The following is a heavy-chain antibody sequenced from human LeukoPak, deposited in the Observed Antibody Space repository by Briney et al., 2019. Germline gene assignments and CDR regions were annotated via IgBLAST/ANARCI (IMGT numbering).Heavy chain of an antibody. J-gene: IGHJ4*02. CDR3: ARVSGYSGTWYVDY. D-gene: IGHD6-13*01. V-gene: IGHV3-33*08. CDR1: GFTFSSYA. Sequence: PGGSLRLSCAASGFTFSSYAMSWVRQAPGKGLEWVAIIWYDGSNKYYADFVKGRFTTSRDNSKNTLYLQMNSLRADDTAVYYCARVSGYSGTWYVDYWGQGTLVTVSS. CDR2: IWYDGSNK.